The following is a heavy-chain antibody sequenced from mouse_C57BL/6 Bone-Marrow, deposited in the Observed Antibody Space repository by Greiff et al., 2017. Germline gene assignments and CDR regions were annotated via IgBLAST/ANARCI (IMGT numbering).Heavy chain of an antibody. V-gene: IGHV10-1*01. D-gene: IGHD2-4*01. J-gene: IGHJ4*01. CDR1: GFSFNTYA. CDR2: IRSKSNNYAT. CDR3: VRFDYDEIYYAMDY. Sequence: EVQLVESGGGLVQPKGSLKLSCAASGFSFNTYAMNWVRQAPGKGLEWVARIRSKSNNYATYYADSVKDRFTISRDDSESMLYLQMNNLKTEDTAMYYCVRFDYDEIYYAMDYWGQGTSVTVSS.